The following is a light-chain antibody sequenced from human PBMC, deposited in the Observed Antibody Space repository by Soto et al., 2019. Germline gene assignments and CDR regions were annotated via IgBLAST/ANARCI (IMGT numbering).Light chain of an antibody. CDR2: NGP. CDR3: QQYTCPPTT. V-gene: IGKV3-20*01. Sequence: ETVLKQSPGTLSLSPGERATLSCRASQTVIGNQLAWYRQKPGQAPSLLIYNGPHRATGIPDRFSGSGSGTDFPLTITILEPEDSAVYFCQQYTCPPTTFGQGTRLEIK. CDR1: QTVIGNQ. J-gene: IGKJ5*01.